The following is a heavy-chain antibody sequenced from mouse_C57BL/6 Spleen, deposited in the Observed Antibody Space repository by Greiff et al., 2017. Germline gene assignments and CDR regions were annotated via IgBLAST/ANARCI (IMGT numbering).Heavy chain of an antibody. CDR2: IRNKANNHAT. CDR3: TRPIYSNFYYAMDY. V-gene: IGHV6-6*01. Sequence: EVQLVESGGGLVQPGGSMKLSCAASGFTFSDAWMDWVRQSPEKGLEWVAEIRNKANNHATYYAESVKGRFTISRDDSKSSVYLQMNSLRAEDTGIYYCTRPIYSNFYYAMDYWGQGTSVTVSS. J-gene: IGHJ4*01. CDR1: GFTFSDAW. D-gene: IGHD2-5*01.